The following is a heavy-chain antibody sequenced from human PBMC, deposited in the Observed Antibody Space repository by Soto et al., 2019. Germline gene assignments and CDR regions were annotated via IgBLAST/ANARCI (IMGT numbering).Heavy chain of an antibody. J-gene: IGHJ4*02. CDR3: ARACYGDRVFDY. CDR1: GGSISSGGYY. Sequence: SETLSLTCIVSGGSISSGGYYWSWIRQHPGKGLEWIGYIYYSGSTDYNPSLKSRVTISVDTSKKQFSLKLISVTAADTAVYYCARACYGDRVFDYWGQGTLVTVSS. V-gene: IGHV4-31*03. D-gene: IGHD4-17*01. CDR2: IYYSGST.